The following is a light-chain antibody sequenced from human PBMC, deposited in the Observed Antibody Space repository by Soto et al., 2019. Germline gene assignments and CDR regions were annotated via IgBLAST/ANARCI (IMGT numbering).Light chain of an antibody. CDR3: QQYGNSPLT. V-gene: IGKV3-20*01. CDR1: QSGRSDD. Sequence: EIVLTQSPDTLSLSPGQKATLSCRASQSGRSDDFAWYQQKPGQAPRVIIFGVSTRATGVPDRFSGSGSGTDFTLTISRLEPEDFALYYCQQYGNSPLTLGGGTKVEIK. CDR2: GVS. J-gene: IGKJ4*01.